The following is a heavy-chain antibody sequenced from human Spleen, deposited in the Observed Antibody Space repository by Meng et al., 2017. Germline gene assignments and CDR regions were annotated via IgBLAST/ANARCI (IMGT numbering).Heavy chain of an antibody. CDR1: GFTFTAYA. J-gene: IGHJ4*02. CDR3: ARRFVTDFDS. Sequence: QVQLVGSGGGVVQPGRSLRLSCAASGFTFTAYAMHWVRQAPGKGLEWVALISHDGSNRYYADPVKGRFTITRDNSKNTLYLQLNSLRVEDTAVYFCARRFVTDFDSWGQGTLVTVSS. CDR2: ISHDGSNR. V-gene: IGHV3-30*01. D-gene: IGHD2-21*02.